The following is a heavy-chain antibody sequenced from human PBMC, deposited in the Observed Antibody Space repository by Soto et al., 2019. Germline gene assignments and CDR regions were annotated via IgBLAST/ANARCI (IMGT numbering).Heavy chain of an antibody. J-gene: IGHJ6*02. CDR1: GFTFSSYS. CDR3: ARRLAYCGGDCLHYYYYGMDV. Sequence: PGGSLRLSCAASGFTFSSYSLNWVRQAPGKGLEWVSSISSSSSYIYYADSVKGRFTISRDNAKNSLYLQMNSLRAEDTAVYYCARRLAYCGGDCLHYYYYGMDVWGQGTTVTVSS. D-gene: IGHD2-21*02. V-gene: IGHV3-21*01. CDR2: ISSSSSYI.